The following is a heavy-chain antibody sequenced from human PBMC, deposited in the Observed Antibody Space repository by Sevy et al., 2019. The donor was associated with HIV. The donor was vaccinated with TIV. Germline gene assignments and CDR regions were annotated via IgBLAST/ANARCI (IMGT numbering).Heavy chain of an antibody. J-gene: IGHJ4*02. D-gene: IGHD4-17*01. V-gene: IGHV3-30-3*01. CDR3: ARADYGDYSGEFDY. CDR2: ISYDGSNK. CDR1: GFTFSSHA. Sequence: LRLSCAASGFTFSSHAMHWVRQAPGKGLEWVTIISYDGSNKYYADSVKGRFTISRDNSKNTLYLQMNSLRAEDTAVYYCARADYGDYSGEFDYWGQGTLVTVSS.